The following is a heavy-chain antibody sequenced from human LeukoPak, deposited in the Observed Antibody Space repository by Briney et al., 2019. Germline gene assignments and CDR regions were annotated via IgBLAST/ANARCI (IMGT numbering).Heavy chain of an antibody. CDR2: ISSSSSYI. D-gene: IGHD6-19*01. CDR3: ARGIAVTKYYYYRDV. Sequence: GGSLRLSCAASGFTFSSYSMNWVRQAPGKGLEWVSSISSSSSYIYYADSVKGRFTISRDNAKNSLYLQMNSLRAEDTAVYYCARGIAVTKYYYYRDVWGKGTTVTVSS. CDR1: GFTFSSYS. V-gene: IGHV3-21*01. J-gene: IGHJ6*03.